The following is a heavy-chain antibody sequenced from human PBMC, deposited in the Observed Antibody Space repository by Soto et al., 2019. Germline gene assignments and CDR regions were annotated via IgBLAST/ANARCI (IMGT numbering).Heavy chain of an antibody. CDR3: ERGEAMVEIRKFDY. J-gene: IGHJ4*02. CDR2: INTDGSST. CDR1: GFTFTRYW. Sequence: EVQLVEAGGGLVQSGGSLRLSCAASGFTFTRYWMHWVRQAPGKGLVWVSRINTDGSSTSYADSVKGRFTISRDNAKNTLYLQMNSLRGEETAVYYCERGEAMVEIRKFDYWGQGTLVPVSS. V-gene: IGHV3-74*01. D-gene: IGHD5-18*01.